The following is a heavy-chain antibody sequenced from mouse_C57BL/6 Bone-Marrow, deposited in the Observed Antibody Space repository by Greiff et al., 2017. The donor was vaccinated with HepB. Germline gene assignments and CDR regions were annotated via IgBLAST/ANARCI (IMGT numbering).Heavy chain of an antibody. Sequence: QVQLQQPGAELVKPGASVKMSCKASGYTFTSYWITWVKQRPGQGLEWIGDIYPGSGSTNYNEKFKSKATLTVDTSSSTAYMQLSSLTSEDSAVYFCARGGTTVVVDYWGEGTTLSVSS. D-gene: IGHD1-1*01. CDR1: GYTFTSYW. CDR2: IYPGSGST. V-gene: IGHV1-55*01. J-gene: IGHJ2*01. CDR3: ARGGTTVVVDY.